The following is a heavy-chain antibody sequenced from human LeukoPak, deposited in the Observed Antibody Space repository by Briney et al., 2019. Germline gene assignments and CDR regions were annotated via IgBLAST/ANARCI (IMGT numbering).Heavy chain of an antibody. V-gene: IGHV4-59*01. J-gene: IGHJ4*02. Sequence: PSETLSLTCTVSGDSFRSYQWSWLRQPPGKGLEWIGYISSSGSTSYNPSLKSRLTISVDMSKSQFSLKLTSVTAADTAVYYCARVGRGDHTWGSYYCDHWGQGTLVSVSS. CDR1: GDSFRSYQ. CDR3: ARVGRGDHTWGSYYCDH. D-gene: IGHD3-16*01. CDR2: ISSSGST.